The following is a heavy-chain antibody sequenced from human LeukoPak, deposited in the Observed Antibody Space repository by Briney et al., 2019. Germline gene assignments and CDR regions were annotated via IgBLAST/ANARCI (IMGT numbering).Heavy chain of an antibody. J-gene: IGHJ4*02. CDR3: ASLNAGSDY. CDR2: IIPIFGTA. V-gene: IGHV1-69*05. Sequence: ASVKVSCKASGGTFSSYAISWARQAPGQGLEWMGRIIPIFGTANYAQKFQGRVTITTDESTSTAYMELSSLRSKDTAVYYCASLNAGSDYWGQGTLVTVSS. D-gene: IGHD3-10*01. CDR1: GGTFSSYA.